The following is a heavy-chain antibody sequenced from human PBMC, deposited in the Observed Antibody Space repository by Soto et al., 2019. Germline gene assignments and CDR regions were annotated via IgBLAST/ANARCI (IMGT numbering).Heavy chain of an antibody. J-gene: IGHJ1*01. Sequence: QVQLVESGGGVVQPGRSLRLSCAASGFTFSSYGMHWVRQAPGKGLEWGAVISYDGSNKYYADSVKGRFTISRDNSKSTLYLQMNSLGAEDTAVYSCAKAKDYGDYGIAEYFQHWGQGTLVTVSS. V-gene: IGHV3-30*18. D-gene: IGHD4-17*01. CDR3: AKAKDYGDYGIAEYFQH. CDR1: GFTFSSYG. CDR2: ISYDGSNK.